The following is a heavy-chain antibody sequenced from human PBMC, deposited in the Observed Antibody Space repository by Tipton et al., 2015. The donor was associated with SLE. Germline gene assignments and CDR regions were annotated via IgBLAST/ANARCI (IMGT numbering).Heavy chain of an antibody. CDR3: AKVSRDIVVVPAAIRYMDV. Sequence: SLRLSCAASGFTFSSYAMHWVRQAPGKGLEWVAVISYDGSNKYYADSVKGRFTISRDNSKNTLYLQMNSLRAEDTAVYYCAKVSRDIVVVPAAIRYMDVWGKGTTVTVSS. D-gene: IGHD2-2*02. J-gene: IGHJ6*03. V-gene: IGHV3-30*04. CDR2: ISYDGSNK. CDR1: GFTFSSYA.